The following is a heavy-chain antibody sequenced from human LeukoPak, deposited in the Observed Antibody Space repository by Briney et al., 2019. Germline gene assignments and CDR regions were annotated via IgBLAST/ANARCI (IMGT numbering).Heavy chain of an antibody. CDR1: GGSVSSESCH. D-gene: IGHD3-16*01. Sequence: SETLSLTCTVSGGSVSSESCHWIWIRQPPGKGLDGIAYIFNSGSSNYTPSLKSRITISVDTSKNQFSLKLNSVTAADTAQYHCARGVGGVREGFDIWGQGTMVTVSS. CDR3: ARGVGGVREGFDI. CDR2: IFNSGSS. V-gene: IGHV4-61*01. J-gene: IGHJ3*02.